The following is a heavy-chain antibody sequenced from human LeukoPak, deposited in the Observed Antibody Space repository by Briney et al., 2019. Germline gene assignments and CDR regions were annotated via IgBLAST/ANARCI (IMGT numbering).Heavy chain of an antibody. J-gene: IGHJ3*01. V-gene: IGHV1-46*01. CDR2: VNPTNTGT. CDR3: AREGVLHAFDV. CDR1: GYPFTTHY. Sequence: ASVKVSCKASGYPFTTHYMHWVRQAPGQGLEWMGIVNPTNTGTTYAQRFQGRVTMTADPSTSTVYMVLGSLRSEDTAVYYCAREGVLHAFDVWGHGTMVTVSS.